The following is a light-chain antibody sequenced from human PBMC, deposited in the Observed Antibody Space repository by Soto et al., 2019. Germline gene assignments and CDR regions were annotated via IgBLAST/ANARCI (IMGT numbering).Light chain of an antibody. J-gene: IGLJ2*01. CDR1: SSDIGGYNF. CDR2: DVS. Sequence: QSALTQPASVSGSPGQSITISCTGNSSDIGGYNFVSWYQQPPGKAPKLMIHDVSDRPSGVSNRFSGSKSGNTASLTISGLQAEDEADYYCSSYTSSSTLVFGGGTQLTVL. V-gene: IGLV2-14*01. CDR3: SSYTSSSTLV.